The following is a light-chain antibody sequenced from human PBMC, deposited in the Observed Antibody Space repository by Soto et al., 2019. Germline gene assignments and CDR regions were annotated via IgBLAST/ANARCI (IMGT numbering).Light chain of an antibody. Sequence: EIVLTQSPGPLSLSPGERATLSCRASQSVSSSYLAWYQQKPGQAPRLLIYGASKRATGIPDRFSGSGSGTDFTLTISRLEPEDFAVYYCQQYGSSPRTFGQGTKVDIK. J-gene: IGKJ1*01. CDR2: GAS. CDR3: QQYGSSPRT. V-gene: IGKV3-20*01. CDR1: QSVSSSY.